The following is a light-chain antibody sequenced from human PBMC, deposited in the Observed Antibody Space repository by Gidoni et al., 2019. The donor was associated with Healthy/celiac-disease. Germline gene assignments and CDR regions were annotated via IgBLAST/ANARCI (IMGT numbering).Light chain of an antibody. Sequence: DIQITQSPSSLSASVGDRVTITCRASQSISSYLNWYQQKPGKAPKLLIYAPSSLQSGVPSRFSGSGSGTDFTLTISSLQPEDFATYYCQQSYSTPWTFGQGTKVEIK. CDR2: APS. CDR3: QQSYSTPWT. CDR1: QSISSY. J-gene: IGKJ1*01. V-gene: IGKV1-39*01.